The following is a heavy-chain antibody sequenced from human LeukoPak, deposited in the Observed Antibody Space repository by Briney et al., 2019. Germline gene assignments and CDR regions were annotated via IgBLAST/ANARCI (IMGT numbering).Heavy chain of an antibody. CDR1: GFTFSSYW. D-gene: IGHD2-2*02. CDR2: INSDGSST. Sequence: GGSLRLSCAASGFTFSSYWMHWVRQAPRKGLVWVSRINSDGSSTSYADSVKGRFTISRDNAKNTLYLQMNSPRAEDTAVYYCARDTTASIHFIDYWGQGTLVTVSS. V-gene: IGHV3-74*01. CDR3: ARDTTASIHFIDY. J-gene: IGHJ4*02.